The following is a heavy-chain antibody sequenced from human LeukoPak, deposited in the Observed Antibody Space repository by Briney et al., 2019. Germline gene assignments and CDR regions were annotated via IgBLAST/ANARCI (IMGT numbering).Heavy chain of an antibody. CDR2: INVSGGST. V-gene: IGHV3-23*01. CDR3: ARGQGA. J-gene: IGHJ5*02. CDR1: GFTFSNYA. Sequence: GGSLRLSCAASGFTFSNYAMSWVRQAPGKGLEWVSGINVSGGSTFYADSVRGRFTISRDNSKNTLFLQMNSLRADDTAMYYCARGQGAWGQGTLVTVSS.